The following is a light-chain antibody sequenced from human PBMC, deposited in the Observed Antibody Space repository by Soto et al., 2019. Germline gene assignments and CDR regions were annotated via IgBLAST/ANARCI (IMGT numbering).Light chain of an antibody. V-gene: IGLV2-14*01. CDR1: STDVGGYNY. CDR2: EVN. CDR3: GSYTSTDTPFV. J-gene: IGLJ1*01. Sequence: QSVLAQPSSVSGSPGQSITISCTGTSTDVGGYNYVSWYQHHPGKGPKLIIYEVNNRPSGVSDRFSGSKSGNKASLTISNPEAEDESDYYCGSYTSTDTPFVFGNGTKVTVL.